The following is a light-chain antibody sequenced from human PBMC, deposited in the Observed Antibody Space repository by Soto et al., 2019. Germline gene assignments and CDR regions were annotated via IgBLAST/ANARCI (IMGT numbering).Light chain of an antibody. CDR3: PQYGSSFRT. Sequence: EIVLTQSPGTLSLSPGERATLSCRASQSVSSNFLAWYQQKPGQAPRLHIYGASSRATGIPDMFSGRGSGTDFTLTISRLEPEYFGVYHCPQYGSSFRTFGQGTKVEIK. V-gene: IGKV3-20*01. J-gene: IGKJ1*01. CDR2: GAS. CDR1: QSVSSNF.